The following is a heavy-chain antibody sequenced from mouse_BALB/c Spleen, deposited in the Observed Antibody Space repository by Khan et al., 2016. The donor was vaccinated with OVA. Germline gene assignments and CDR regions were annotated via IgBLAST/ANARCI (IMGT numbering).Heavy chain of an antibody. J-gene: IGHJ3*01. CDR1: GYSFTSYY. D-gene: IGHD2-2*01. CDR3: SSHGFVAWFTY. V-gene: IGHV1S135*01. CDR2: IDPFSGGT. Sequence: VQLQQSGPELMKPGASVKISCKASGYSFTSYYIHWMMQSHGKSLEWIGYIDPFSGGTTYNQKSKGQATLNVDKYSRTDYILLSNLTSEDSAGYYCSSHGFVAWFTYWGQGTLVTVSA.